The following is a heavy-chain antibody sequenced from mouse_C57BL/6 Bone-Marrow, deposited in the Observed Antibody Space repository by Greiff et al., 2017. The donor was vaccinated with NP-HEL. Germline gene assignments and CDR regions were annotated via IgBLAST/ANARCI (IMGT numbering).Heavy chain of an antibody. D-gene: IGHD1-1*01. Sequence: QVHVKQPGTELVKPGASVKLSCKASGYTFTSYWMHWVKQRPGQGLEWIGNINPSNGGTNYNEKFKSKATLTVDKSSSTAYMQLSSLTSEDSAVYYCARGGVITTVVGFDYWGQGTTLTVSS. CDR3: ARGGVITTVVGFDY. V-gene: IGHV1-53*01. CDR2: INPSNGGT. J-gene: IGHJ2*01. CDR1: GYTFTSYW.